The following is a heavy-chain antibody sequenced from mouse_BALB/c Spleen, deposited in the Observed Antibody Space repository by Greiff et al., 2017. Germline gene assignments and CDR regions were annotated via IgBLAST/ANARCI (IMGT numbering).Heavy chain of an antibody. J-gene: IGHJ4*01. CDR1: GFNIKDTY. CDR2: IDPANGNT. V-gene: IGHV14-3*02. CDR3: ARLLRHAMDY. D-gene: IGHD1-1*01. Sequence: EVKLMESGAELVKPGASVKLSCTASGFNIKDTYMHWVKQRPEQGLEWIGRIDPANGNTKYDPKFQGKATITADTSSNTAYLQLSSLTSEDTAVYYCARLLRHAMDYWGQGTSVTVSS.